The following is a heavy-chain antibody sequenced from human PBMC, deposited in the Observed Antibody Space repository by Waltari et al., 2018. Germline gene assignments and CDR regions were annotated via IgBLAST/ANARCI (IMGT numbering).Heavy chain of an antibody. CDR3: ARGARRTTVTTGWWYFDV. CDR1: GFTFSLYW. CDR2: SNSDGSSI. D-gene: IGHD4-17*01. Sequence: EVQLVESGGGLVQPGGSLRLSCAAHGFTFSLYWMHWVRQVPGKGLVWVSRSNSDGSSISYADSVKGRFTIYKDNAKNTVYLQMNSLRDDDTAIYYCARGARRTTVTTGWWYFDVWGRGTLVTVSS. V-gene: IGHV3-74*01. J-gene: IGHJ2*01.